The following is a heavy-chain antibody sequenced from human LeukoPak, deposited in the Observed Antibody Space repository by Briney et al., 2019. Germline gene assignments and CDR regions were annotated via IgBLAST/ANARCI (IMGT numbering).Heavy chain of an antibody. J-gene: IGHJ4*02. CDR1: GGSFSNYY. V-gene: IGHV4-34*01. CDR2: INHSGST. Sequence: SETLSLTCAVYGGSFSNYYWSWIRQPPGKGLEWIGEINHSGSTSYNPSLKSRVTISVDNSNNKFSLRLSSVTAADTALYYCARGTLYSGWSYYFDSWGQGTLVTVSS. D-gene: IGHD6-19*01. CDR3: ARGTLYSGWSYYFDS.